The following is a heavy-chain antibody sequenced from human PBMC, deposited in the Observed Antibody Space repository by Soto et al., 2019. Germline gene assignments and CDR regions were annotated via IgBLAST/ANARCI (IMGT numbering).Heavy chain of an antibody. V-gene: IGHV3-33*01. CDR3: ARSRGYIAAAGTDGYYYYGMDV. CDR1: GFTFSSYG. CDR2: IWYDGSNK. Sequence: GSLRLSCAASGFTFSSYGMHWVRQAPGKGLEWVAVIWYDGSNKYYADSVKGRFTISRDNSKNTLYLQMNRLRAEDTAVYYCARSRGYIAAAGTDGYYYYGMDVWGQGTTVTAP. D-gene: IGHD6-13*01. J-gene: IGHJ6*02.